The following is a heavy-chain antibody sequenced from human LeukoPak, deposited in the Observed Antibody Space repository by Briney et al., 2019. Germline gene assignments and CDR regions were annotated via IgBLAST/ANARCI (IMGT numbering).Heavy chain of an antibody. D-gene: IGHD6-19*01. Sequence: NPSETLSLTRTVSGGSISSGGYYWSWIRQHPGKGLEWIGYIYYSGSTNYNPSLKSRVTISVDTSKNQFSLKLSSVTAADTAVYYCARRTDSSGWTGWGFDPWGQGTLVTVSS. V-gene: IGHV4-61*08. CDR1: GGSISSGGYY. CDR3: ARRTDSSGWTGWGFDP. J-gene: IGHJ5*02. CDR2: IYYSGST.